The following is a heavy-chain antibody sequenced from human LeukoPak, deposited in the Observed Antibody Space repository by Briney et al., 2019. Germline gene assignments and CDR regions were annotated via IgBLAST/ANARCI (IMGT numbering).Heavy chain of an antibody. CDR1: GGSISSYH. CDR2: IYYTGST. Sequence: PSETLSLTCTVSGGSISSYHWSWIRQPPGKGLQWIGYIYYTGSTNYNPSLNSRGTISVDTAKDQFSLKLSSVTAAAAAVSYCARSRDSRPHGMDVWGQGTTVTVSS. D-gene: IGHD6-13*01. J-gene: IGHJ6*02. CDR3: ARSRDSRPHGMDV. V-gene: IGHV4-59*08.